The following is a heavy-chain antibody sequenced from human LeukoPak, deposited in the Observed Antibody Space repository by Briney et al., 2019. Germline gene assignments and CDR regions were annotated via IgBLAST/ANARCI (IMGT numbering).Heavy chain of an antibody. V-gene: IGHV3-74*01. Sequence: GGSLRHTCAASGFTFSGYWMHWVRQAPGKGLVWVSRINGDGSNTNYADSVKGRFTISRDNAKNTLYLQMNSLRVEDTAVYYCGSPYYYDSSGYVDYWGQGTLVTVSS. CDR3: GSPYYYDSSGYVDY. J-gene: IGHJ4*02. CDR1: GFTFSGYW. CDR2: INGDGSNT. D-gene: IGHD3-22*01.